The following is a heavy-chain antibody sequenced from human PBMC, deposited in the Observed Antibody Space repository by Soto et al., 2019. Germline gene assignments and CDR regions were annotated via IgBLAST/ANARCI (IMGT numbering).Heavy chain of an antibody. V-gene: IGHV3-23*01. D-gene: IGHD3-3*01. CDR1: GFTFSSYA. Sequence: PGGSLRLSCAASGFTFSSYAMSWVRQAPGKGLEWVSAISGSGGSTYYADSVKGRFSISRDNSKTTVYLQMNSLRAEDTALYYCARDVYYDFWTGSNSPYMDVWGKGTTVTVSS. CDR3: ARDVYYDFWTGSNSPYMDV. CDR2: ISGSGGST. J-gene: IGHJ6*03.